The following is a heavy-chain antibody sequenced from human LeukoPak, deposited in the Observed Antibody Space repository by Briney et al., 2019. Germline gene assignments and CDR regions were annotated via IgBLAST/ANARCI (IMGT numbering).Heavy chain of an antibody. Sequence: GRSLTLSCTASGFTLGDYAMSWVRKAPGKGLEWVGFIRSKAYGGTTEYAASVKGRFTISRDDSKCIAYLQMNSLKPEDTAVYYCTSGRYGYFDYWGEGNLVTVSS. D-gene: IGHD4-17*01. CDR2: IRSKAYGGTT. J-gene: IGHJ4*02. CDR1: GFTLGDYA. V-gene: IGHV3-49*04. CDR3: TSGRYGYFDY.